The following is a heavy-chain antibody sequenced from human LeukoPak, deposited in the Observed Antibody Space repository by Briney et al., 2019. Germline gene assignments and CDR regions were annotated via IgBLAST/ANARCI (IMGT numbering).Heavy chain of an antibody. D-gene: IGHD4-23*01. Sequence: GGSLRLSCAASGFTFSSYGMHWVRQAPGKGLEWVAVIWYDGSNKYYADSVKGRFTISRDNSKNTLYLQMNSLRAEDTAVYYCAREYDYGGKGRYFDYWGQGTLVTVSS. CDR3: AREYDYGGKGRYFDY. V-gene: IGHV3-33*01. CDR2: IWYDGSNK. CDR1: GFTFSSYG. J-gene: IGHJ4*02.